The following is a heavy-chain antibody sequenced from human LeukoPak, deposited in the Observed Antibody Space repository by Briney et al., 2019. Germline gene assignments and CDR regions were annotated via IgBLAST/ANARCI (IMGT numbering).Heavy chain of an antibody. V-gene: IGHV3-73*01. CDR2: IRSKANSYAT. CDR1: GFTFSGSA. CDR3: TRHGSSWPDY. J-gene: IGHJ4*02. D-gene: IGHD6-13*01. Sequence: GGSLRLSCAASGFTFSGSAMHWVRQASGRGLEWVGRIRSKANSYATAYAASVKGRFTISRDDSKNTAYLQMNSLKTEDTAVYYCTRHGSSWPDYWGQGTLVTVSS.